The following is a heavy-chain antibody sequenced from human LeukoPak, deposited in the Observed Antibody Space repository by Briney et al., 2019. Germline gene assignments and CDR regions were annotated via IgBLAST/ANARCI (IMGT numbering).Heavy chain of an antibody. V-gene: IGHV1-18*01. CDR2: ISAYNGNK. CDR3: WLGGYDSSGHYDY. J-gene: IGHJ4*02. CDR1: VYTFTICA. Sequence: ASVKLSCNSSVYTFTICAISWVRQAPAPGLEWMGCISAYNGNKHYAHKVQDSLTINTDNSTNTPYMELRSLVSDATAVFYCWLGGYDSSGHYDYCGEGNLGTVSS. D-gene: IGHD3-22*01.